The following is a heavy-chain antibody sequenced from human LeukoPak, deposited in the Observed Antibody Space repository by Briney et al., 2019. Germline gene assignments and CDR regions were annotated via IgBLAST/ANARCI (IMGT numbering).Heavy chain of an antibody. J-gene: IGHJ4*02. Sequence: GGSLRLSCTAAGFTFRKHWMSWVRQAIGKGLECVAKIKEDGSEKHYVDSVRGRFTISRDNARNSLYLQMNNLRADDTAVYYCARGGGGNSDFLTTYTGASLSFDYWGQGALVTVSS. CDR3: ARGGGGNSDFLTTYTGASLSFDY. CDR2: IKEDGSEK. V-gene: IGHV3-7*03. D-gene: IGHD3-9*01. CDR1: GFTFRKHW.